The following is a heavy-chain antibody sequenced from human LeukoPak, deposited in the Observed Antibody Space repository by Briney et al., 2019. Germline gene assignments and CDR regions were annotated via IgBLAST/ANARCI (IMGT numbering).Heavy chain of an antibody. CDR1: GFTFSSYA. V-gene: IGHV3-30-3*02. Sequence: PGGSLRLSCSASGFTFSSYAMHWVRQAPGKGLEWVAVISYDGSNKYYADSVKGRFTISRDNSKNTLYLQMNSLRAEDTAVYYCAKHRPLNTVMAYFDYWGQGTLVTVSS. D-gene: IGHD5-18*01. J-gene: IGHJ4*02. CDR3: AKHRPLNTVMAYFDY. CDR2: ISYDGSNK.